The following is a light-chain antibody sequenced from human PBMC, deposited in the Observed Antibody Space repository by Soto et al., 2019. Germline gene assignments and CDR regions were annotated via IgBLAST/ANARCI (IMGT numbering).Light chain of an antibody. CDR3: AAWDDRLNGYD. Sequence: QSVLTQPPSASGTPGQRVAISCSGSNSNIGRNPVNWYQQLPGTAPKLLIYSENQRPSGVPDRFSGSKSGTSASLAISGLQSDDEADYYCAAWDDRLNGYDFGTGTKVTVL. V-gene: IGLV1-44*01. CDR1: NSNIGRNP. J-gene: IGLJ1*01. CDR2: SEN.